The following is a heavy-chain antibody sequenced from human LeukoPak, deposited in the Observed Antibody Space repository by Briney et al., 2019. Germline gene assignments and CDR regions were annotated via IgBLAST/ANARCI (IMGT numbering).Heavy chain of an antibody. V-gene: IGHV1-18*01. D-gene: IGHD6-19*01. CDR1: GYTFTSYG. CDR3: ARGQGLVSVWFDP. J-gene: IGHJ5*02. CDR2: ISAYNGNT. Sequence: ASVKVSCKASGYTFTSYGISWVRQAPGQGLEWMGWISAYNGNTNYAQKFQGRVTITRDTSASTAYMELSSLRSEDTAVYYCARGQGLVSVWFDPWGQGTLVTVSS.